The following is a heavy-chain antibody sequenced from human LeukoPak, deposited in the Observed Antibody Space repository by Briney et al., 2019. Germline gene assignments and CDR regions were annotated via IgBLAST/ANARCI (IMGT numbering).Heavy chain of an antibody. D-gene: IGHD3-22*01. CDR3: AKAVKAYYYYGMDV. CDR2: ISGDGGST. V-gene: IGHV3-43*02. J-gene: IGHJ6*02. Sequence: GGSLRLSCAASGFSFNTYAMHWVRQAPGKGLEWVSLISGDGGSTYYADSVKGRFTISRDNSKNSLYLQMNSLRTEDTALYYCAKAVKAYYYYGMDVWGQGTTVTVSS. CDR1: GFSFNTYA.